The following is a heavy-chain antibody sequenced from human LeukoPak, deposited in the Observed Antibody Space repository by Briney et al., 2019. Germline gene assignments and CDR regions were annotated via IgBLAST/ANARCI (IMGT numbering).Heavy chain of an antibody. CDR1: GVSISSSNYF. V-gene: IGHV4-39*07. J-gene: IGHJ4*02. CDR3: AREDRYCSSTSCYTWDY. D-gene: IGHD2-2*02. CDR2: IYFRGSI. Sequence: SETLSLTCTVSGVSISSSNYFWAWIRQSPGKGLEWIGSIYFRGSISSSPSLKSRVTISIDASKNQFSLKLTSVTAADTAVYYCAREDRYCSSTSCYTWDYWGQGTLVAV.